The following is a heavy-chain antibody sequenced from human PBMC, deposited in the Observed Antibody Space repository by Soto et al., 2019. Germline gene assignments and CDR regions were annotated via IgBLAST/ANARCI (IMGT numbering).Heavy chain of an antibody. J-gene: IGHJ4*02. CDR1: GVSISFKKYF. CDR3: AGYYCSSMNCPFDN. D-gene: IGHD2-2*01. V-gene: IGHV4-39*01. Sequence: QLQLQVSGPGLVKPSETLSLTCNVSGVSISFKKYFWGWVRQPPGKGLEWVGSVHFTGKTYISQSLTGRVDVSLDTSKNQFYVSLSYVTASDKAVYYCAGYYCSSMNCPFDNWGQGVLVTVSS. CDR2: VHFTGKT.